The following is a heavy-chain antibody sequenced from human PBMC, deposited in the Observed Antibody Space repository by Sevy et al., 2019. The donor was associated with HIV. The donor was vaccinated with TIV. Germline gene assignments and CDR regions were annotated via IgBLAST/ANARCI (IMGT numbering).Heavy chain of an antibody. CDR3: ARVWAGRAFDI. D-gene: IGHD3-16*01. Sequence: SETLSLTCTVSGGSISSYYWSWIRQPPGKGLEWIGYIYYSGSTNYNPSLKSRVTISVDTSKNQFSLKLSSVTAADTAVYYCARVWAGRAFDIWGQGTMVTVS. J-gene: IGHJ3*02. CDR2: IYYSGST. CDR1: GGSISSYY. V-gene: IGHV4-59*01.